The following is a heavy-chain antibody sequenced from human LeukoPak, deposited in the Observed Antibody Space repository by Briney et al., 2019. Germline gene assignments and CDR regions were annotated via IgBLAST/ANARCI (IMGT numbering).Heavy chain of an antibody. CDR2: ISSSGSTI. CDR1: GFTFSSYE. D-gene: IGHD6-19*01. Sequence: GGSLRPSCAASGFTFSSYEMNWVRQAPGKGLEWVSYISSSGSTIYYADSVKGRFTISRDNSENTVYLQMNSLRVEDTALYYCAKDIDWLAFEDWGQGTLVTVSS. V-gene: IGHV3-48*03. CDR3: AKDIDWLAFED. J-gene: IGHJ4*02.